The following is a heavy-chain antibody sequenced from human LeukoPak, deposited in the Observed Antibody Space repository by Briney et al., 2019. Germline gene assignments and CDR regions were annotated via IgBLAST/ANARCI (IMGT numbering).Heavy chain of an antibody. V-gene: IGHV1-69*04. Sequence: SVKVSCKASGGTFSSYAISWVRQAPGQGLEWMGRIIPIFSIANYAQKFQGRVTITADKSTSTAYMELSSLRSEDTAVYYCAREGYYDSSGYYPPAYYFDYWGQGTLVTVSS. CDR2: IIPIFSIA. D-gene: IGHD3-22*01. J-gene: IGHJ4*02. CDR1: GGTFSSYA. CDR3: AREGYYDSSGYYPPAYYFDY.